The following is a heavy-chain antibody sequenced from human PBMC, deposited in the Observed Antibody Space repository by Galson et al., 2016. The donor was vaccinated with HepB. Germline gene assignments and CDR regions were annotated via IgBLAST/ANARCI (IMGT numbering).Heavy chain of an antibody. D-gene: IGHD5-24*01. CDR1: GFTFSSYG. V-gene: IGHV3-30*03. J-gene: IGHJ6*02. CDR2: ISTDAINK. Sequence: SLRLSCAASGFTFSSYGMHWVRQAPGKGLEWVAVISTDAINKYYADSVRGRFTISRDDPKNTLYLQMNSMRPADTAVYYCARPMASNYYYYGMDVWGQGTTVAVSS. CDR3: ARPMASNYYYYGMDV.